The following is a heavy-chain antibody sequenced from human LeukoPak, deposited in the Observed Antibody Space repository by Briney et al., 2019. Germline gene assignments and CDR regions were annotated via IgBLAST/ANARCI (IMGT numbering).Heavy chain of an antibody. Sequence: ASVKVSCKASGYTFNGYGMIWVRQAPGQGLEWMGWISAYNGNTNYAQKLQGRVAMTTDTSTSTAYMELRSLRSDDTAVYYCARGYCSSTSYYSFDYWGQGTLVTVSS. J-gene: IGHJ4*02. CDR3: ARGYCSSTSYYSFDY. CDR2: ISAYNGNT. D-gene: IGHD2-2*01. CDR1: GYTFNGYG. V-gene: IGHV1-18*01.